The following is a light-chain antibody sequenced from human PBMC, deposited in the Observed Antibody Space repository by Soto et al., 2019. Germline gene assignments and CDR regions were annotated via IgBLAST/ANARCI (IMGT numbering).Light chain of an antibody. CDR3: QQSFSTLVT. CDR2: AVS. CDR1: QYISSW. V-gene: IGKV1-12*01. J-gene: IGKJ5*01. Sequence: DVQMSQSVASVSASVGDRVTNTCRASQYISSWLAWYQQRPGKAPKLLIYAVSSLESGVPSRFSGSGSGTHFTLTISSLQLEDFATYYCQQSFSTLVTFGQGTRLEIK.